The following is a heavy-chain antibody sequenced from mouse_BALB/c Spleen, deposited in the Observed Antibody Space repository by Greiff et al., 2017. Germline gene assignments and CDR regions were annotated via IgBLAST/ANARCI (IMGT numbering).Heavy chain of an antibody. CDR3: ASGTTADYAMDY. J-gene: IGHJ4*01. CDR2: IYPGDGDT. Sequence: VQVVESGAELARPGASVKLSCKASGYTFTSYWMQWVKQRPGQGLEWIGAIYPGDGDTRYTQKFKGKATLTADKSSSTAYMQLSSLASEDSAVYYCASGTTADYAMDYWGQGTSVTVSS. CDR1: GYTFTSYW. D-gene: IGHD1-2*01. V-gene: IGHV1-87*01.